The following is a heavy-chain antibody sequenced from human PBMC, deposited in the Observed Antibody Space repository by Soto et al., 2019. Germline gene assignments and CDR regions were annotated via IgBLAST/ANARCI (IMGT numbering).Heavy chain of an antibody. CDR1: GFSLSTSGVG. CDR3: ALMDYGDYERARGYFQH. D-gene: IGHD4-17*01. Sequence: QITLKESGPTLVKPTQTLTLTCTFSGFSLSTSGVGVGWIRQPPGKALEWLALIYWDDDKRYSPSLKSRLTITKDTSKNQVVLTMTNMDPVDTATYSGALMDYGDYERARGYFQHWGQGTLVTVSS. CDR2: IYWDDDK. J-gene: IGHJ1*01. V-gene: IGHV2-5*02.